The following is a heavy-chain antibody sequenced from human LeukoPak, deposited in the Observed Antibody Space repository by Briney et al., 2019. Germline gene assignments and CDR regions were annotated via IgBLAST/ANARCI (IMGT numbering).Heavy chain of an antibody. V-gene: IGHV3-30*18. CDR1: GFTFSTYA. CDR3: AQGGSEIYYYYHGMDV. CDR2: ISYDGSDK. J-gene: IGHJ6*02. Sequence: GVSLRLSCAASGFTFSTYAMSWVRQAPGKGLEWVAVISYDGSDKYYADSVKGRFTISRDNSKNTLYLQMNSLRVEDTAVFYCAQGGSEIYYYYHGMDVWGQGTTVTVSS. D-gene: IGHD3-10*01.